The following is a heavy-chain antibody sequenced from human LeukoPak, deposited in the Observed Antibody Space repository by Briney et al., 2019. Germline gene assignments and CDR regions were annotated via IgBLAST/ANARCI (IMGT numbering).Heavy chain of an antibody. CDR3: ARGLPYYYDSSGYSDY. Sequence: PGGSLRLSCAASGFTVSSNYMNWVRQAPGKGLEWVAVIYTGGSTYYAESVEGRFTISRHNSKNTLYLQMNSLRADDTAVYYCARGLPYYYDSSGYSDYWGQGTLVTVSS. CDR1: GFTVSSNY. J-gene: IGHJ4*02. CDR2: IYTGGST. V-gene: IGHV3-53*04. D-gene: IGHD3-22*01.